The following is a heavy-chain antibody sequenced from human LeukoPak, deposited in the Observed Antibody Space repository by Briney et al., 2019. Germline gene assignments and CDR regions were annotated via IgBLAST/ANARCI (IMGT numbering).Heavy chain of an antibody. J-gene: IGHJ3*02. Sequence: GGSLRLSCAAFGFTVSSNYMSWVRQAPGKGLEWVSVIYSDGSTYYADSVKGRFTLSRDNSKNTLYLQMNSLRAEDTAVYYCARVFGKLGGSFDALDIWGQGTMVIVSS. CDR1: GFTVSSNY. CDR2: IYSDGST. CDR3: ARVFGKLGGSFDALDI. V-gene: IGHV3-53*01. D-gene: IGHD1-26*01.